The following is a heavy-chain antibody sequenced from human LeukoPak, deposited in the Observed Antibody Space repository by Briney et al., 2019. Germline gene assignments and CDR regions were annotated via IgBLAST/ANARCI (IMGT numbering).Heavy chain of an antibody. CDR3: AKDDRWLQFCC. CDR1: GLTFSSYS. CDR2: ISSSSSYI. J-gene: IGHJ4*02. D-gene: IGHD5-24*01. V-gene: IGHV3-21*04. Sequence: PGGSLRLSCAASGLTFSSYSMNWVRQAPGKGLEWVSSISSSSSYIYYADSVRGRFTISRDNSRNTVYLQMNSLRAEDTAVYYCAKDDRWLQFCCWGQGTLVTVSA.